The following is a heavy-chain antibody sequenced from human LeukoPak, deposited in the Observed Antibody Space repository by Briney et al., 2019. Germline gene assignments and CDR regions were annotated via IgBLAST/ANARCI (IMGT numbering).Heavy chain of an antibody. CDR3: ARDWATYVDY. D-gene: IGHD3-16*01. Sequence: SETLSLTCTVSGYSISSGYYWGWIRQPPGKGLEWIGSIYHSGSTYYNPSLKSRLTISVDTSKNQFSLKLSSVTAADTAVYYYARDWATYVDYWGQGTLVTVSS. CDR1: GYSISSGYY. J-gene: IGHJ4*02. CDR2: IYHSGST. V-gene: IGHV4-38-2*02.